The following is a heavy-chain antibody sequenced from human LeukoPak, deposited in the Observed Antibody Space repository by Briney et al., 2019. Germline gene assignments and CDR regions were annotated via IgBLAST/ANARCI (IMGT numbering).Heavy chain of an antibody. J-gene: IGHJ4*02. CDR3: ARDVDGSYYFDY. CDR2: IYHSGST. D-gene: IGHD1-26*01. CDR1: GYSISSGYY. V-gene: IGHV4-38-2*02. Sequence: SETLSLTCTVSGYSISSGYYWGWIRQPPGKGLEWIGSIYHSGSTNYNPSLKSRVTISVDTSKHQFSLKLSSVTAADTAVYYCARDVDGSYYFDYWGQGTLVTVSS.